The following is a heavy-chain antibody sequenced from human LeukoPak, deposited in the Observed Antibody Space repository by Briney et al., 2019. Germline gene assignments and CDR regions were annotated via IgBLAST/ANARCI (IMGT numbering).Heavy chain of an antibody. D-gene: IGHD1-26*01. V-gene: IGHV3-23*01. CDR3: AKDLGWELPAEAY. CDR2: IYGSGVSI. CDR1: GFTFEKYV. J-gene: IGHJ4*02. Sequence: GGSLRLSCVASGFTFEKYVMNWVRQAPGKGLQWLATIYGSGVSISYADSVKGRFTISRDNSNNTLYLQMNSLRAEDTAMYFCAKDLGWELPAEAYWGQGVLVTVSS.